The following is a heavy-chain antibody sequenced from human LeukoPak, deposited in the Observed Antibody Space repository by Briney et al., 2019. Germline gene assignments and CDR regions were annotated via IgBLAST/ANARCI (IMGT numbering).Heavy chain of an antibody. Sequence: GSSVKVSCKASGGTFSSYAISWVRQAPGQGLEWTGGIIPIFGTANYAQKFQGKVTITADESTSTAYMELSSLRSDDTAVYYCARAPRYSGYDSNWFDPWGQGTLVTVSS. D-gene: IGHD5-12*01. CDR1: GGTFSSYA. CDR3: ARAPRYSGYDSNWFDP. V-gene: IGHV1-69*01. J-gene: IGHJ5*02. CDR2: IIPIFGTA.